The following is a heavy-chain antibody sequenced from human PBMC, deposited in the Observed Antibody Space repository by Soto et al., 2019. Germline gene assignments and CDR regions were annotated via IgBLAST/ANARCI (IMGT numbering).Heavy chain of an antibody. CDR3: ARGDRFRCSGDRCFSDGLFLS. CDR1: GFTFGIYS. J-gene: IGHJ5*02. Sequence: GGSLRLSCAASGFTFGIYSMNWVRQAPGKGLEWISYINGSSSAMYYADSVKGRFIISRDNADNSLYLQMNSLRDADTAVYYCARGDRFRCSGDRCFSDGLFLSWGQGTLVTVSS. D-gene: IGHD2-15*01. CDR2: INGSSSAM. V-gene: IGHV3-48*02.